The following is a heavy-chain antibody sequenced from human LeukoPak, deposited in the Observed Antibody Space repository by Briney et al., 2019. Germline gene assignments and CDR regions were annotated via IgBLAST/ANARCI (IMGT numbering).Heavy chain of an antibody. J-gene: IGHJ6*03. CDR1: GGSISSYY. CDR2: IYYSGST. D-gene: IGHD4-11*01. CDR3: ARTTVRNYNYYMDV. Sequence: PSETLSLTCTVSGGSISSYYWSWIRQPPGKGLEWIGYIYYSGSTNYNPSLKSRVTISVDTSKNQFSLKLSSVTAADTAMYYCARTTVRNYNYYMDVWGKGTTVTVSS. V-gene: IGHV4-59*01.